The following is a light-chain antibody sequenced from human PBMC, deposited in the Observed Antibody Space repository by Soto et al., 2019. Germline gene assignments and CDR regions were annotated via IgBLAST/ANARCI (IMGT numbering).Light chain of an antibody. CDR3: QSYDNILRAWV. V-gene: IGLV1-40*01. J-gene: IGLJ3*02. CDR2: ADS. CDR1: NSNIGAGYD. Sequence: QSVLTQPPSVSGAPGQGVTISCTGSNSNIGAGYDVHWYQQLPGTAPKLLMYADSNRPSGVPDRISGSSSATSASLAITGLQAEDEADYYCQSYDNILRAWVFGGGTKVTVL.